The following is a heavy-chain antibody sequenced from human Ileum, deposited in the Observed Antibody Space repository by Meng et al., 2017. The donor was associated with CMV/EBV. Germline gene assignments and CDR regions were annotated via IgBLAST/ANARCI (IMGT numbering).Heavy chain of an antibody. CDR2: RRTLGTT. CDR3: ARGPGASTREGFDY. J-gene: IGHJ4*02. CDR1: GELIMWYS. V-gene: IGHV4-4*07. D-gene: IGHD1-26*01. Sequence: MPQTTVAPPCMCTGELIMWYSWWEVRNLTWNELEWSGRRRTLGTTRHNPSLKSRVTLSIETSNNQFSLNLRSVTAADTATYYCARGPGASTREGFDYFGRRTLVTVSS.